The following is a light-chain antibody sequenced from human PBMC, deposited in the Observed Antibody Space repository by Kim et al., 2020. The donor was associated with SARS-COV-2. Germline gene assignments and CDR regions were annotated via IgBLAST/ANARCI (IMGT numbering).Light chain of an antibody. Sequence: PGKRATLYGRARQSVNSCYLAWYQQEPGLAPRLLIFGASSRATGIPDRVSCSGSGTDFTLTISRLEPGDFAVYYCQQYGSSSYTLGQGTKLEIK. V-gene: IGKV3-20*01. CDR1: QSVNSCY. J-gene: IGKJ2*01. CDR2: GAS. CDR3: QQYGSSSYT.